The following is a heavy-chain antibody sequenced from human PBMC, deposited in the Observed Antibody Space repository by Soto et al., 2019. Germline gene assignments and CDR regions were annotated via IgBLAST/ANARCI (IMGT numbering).Heavy chain of an antibody. CDR2: INHSGST. CDR1: GGSFSGYY. CDR3: ARGGLFIVVVPAAMYYYYMDV. D-gene: IGHD2-2*01. J-gene: IGHJ6*03. Sequence: PSETLSLTCAVYGGSFSGYYWSWIRQPPGKGLEWIGEINHSGSTNYNPSLKSRVTISVDTSKNQFSLKLSSVTAADTAVYYFARGGLFIVVVPAAMYYYYMDVWGKGTTVTVSS. V-gene: IGHV4-34*01.